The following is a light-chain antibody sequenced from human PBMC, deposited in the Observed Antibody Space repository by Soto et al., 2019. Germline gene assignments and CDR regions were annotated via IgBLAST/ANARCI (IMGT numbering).Light chain of an antibody. Sequence: QLTQSPSTLSASVGDRVTITCRASQAITNNLAWYQQKPGNPPRLLIYEESTLHSGVPSRFSGRKVGTQFILTIDSLQPEDFATYYCQQVKSYPRTFGGGTKVDIK. CDR3: QQVKSYPRT. J-gene: IGKJ4*01. V-gene: IGKV1-9*01. CDR1: QAITNN. CDR2: EES.